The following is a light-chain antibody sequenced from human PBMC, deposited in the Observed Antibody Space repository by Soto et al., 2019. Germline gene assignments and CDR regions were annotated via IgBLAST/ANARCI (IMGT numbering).Light chain of an antibody. J-gene: IGKJ2*01. Sequence: IQLTQSPSFLSASVGDRVTITCRASQGINSFLAWFQQKPGKAPNLLIYDASNLQTGVPSRFSGSGSGTDFTLTISSLQPEDFATYYCLQDYNYPYTFGQGTKVDIK. CDR2: DAS. CDR3: LQDYNYPYT. CDR1: QGINSF. V-gene: IGKV1-6*01.